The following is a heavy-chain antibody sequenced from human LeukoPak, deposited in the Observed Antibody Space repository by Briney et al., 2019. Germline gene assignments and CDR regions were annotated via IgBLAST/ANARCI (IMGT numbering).Heavy chain of an antibody. CDR1: GFTVRTNY. J-gene: IGHJ4*02. D-gene: IGHD1-14*01. CDR3: ARRTVYHFES. CDR2: IYAGGAA. V-gene: IGHV3-53*01. Sequence: PGGSLSHSFAASGFTVRTNYIRWVRQAPGKGLEWVSVIYAGGAAYYADYVKGRFTISSDTSTNTLILQMHSLRVEDTAVYYCARRTVYHFESWGRSPLDSVSS.